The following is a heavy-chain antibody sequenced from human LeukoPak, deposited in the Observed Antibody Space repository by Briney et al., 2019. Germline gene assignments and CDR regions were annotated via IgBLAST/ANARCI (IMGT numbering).Heavy chain of an antibody. V-gene: IGHV1-69*04. CDR2: IIPIFGIA. Sequence: GASVKVSCKASGGTFRSYAISWVRQAPGQGLEWMGRIIPIFGIANYAQKFQGRVTITADKSTSTAYMELSSLRSEDTAVYYCASSRLTGTNSYYYYVMDVWGQGTTVTVSS. D-gene: IGHD1-7*01. CDR3: ASSRLTGTNSYYYYVMDV. CDR1: GGTFRSYA. J-gene: IGHJ6*02.